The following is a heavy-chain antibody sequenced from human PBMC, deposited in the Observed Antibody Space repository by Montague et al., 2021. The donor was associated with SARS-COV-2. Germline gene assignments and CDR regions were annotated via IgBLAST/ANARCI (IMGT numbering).Heavy chain of an antibody. Sequence: SETLSLTCSVSGDSITNHYWSWIRQPAGKGLEWIGRMHFTGKTNFSPFFSSRLTMSADTSKNQFSLKLSSVTAADTAVYYCARRGSSVWGVTVSAELDYWGQGIPVIVSS. CDR1: GDSITNHY. V-gene: IGHV4-4*07. J-gene: IGHJ4*02. CDR2: MHFTGKT. D-gene: IGHD3-10*01. CDR3: ARRGSSVWGVTVSAELDY.